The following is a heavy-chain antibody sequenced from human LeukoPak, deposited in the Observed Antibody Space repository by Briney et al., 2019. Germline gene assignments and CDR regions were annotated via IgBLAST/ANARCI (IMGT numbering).Heavy chain of an antibody. D-gene: IGHD2-2*01. CDR3: ANRYCSTTSCQETYFDS. V-gene: IGHV3-30*02. CDR2: IRYDGSNK. CDR1: GFSFSSSG. J-gene: IGHJ4*02. Sequence: GGSLRLSCAASGFSFSSSGMHWVRQAPGKGLEWVAFIRYDGSNKFYADSVKGRFTISRDNSKNTLYPQMNNLRAEDTAVYYCANRYCSTTSCQETYFDSWGQGTLVTVSS.